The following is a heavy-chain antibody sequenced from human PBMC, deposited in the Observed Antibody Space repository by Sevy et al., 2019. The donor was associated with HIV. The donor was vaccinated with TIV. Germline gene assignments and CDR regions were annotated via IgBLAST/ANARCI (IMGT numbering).Heavy chain of an antibody. Sequence: ASVKVSCKVSGSTLTQLSIHWVRQAPGKGLEWMGSFDPEDGETVYAQRFQGRVTMTEDTSTDKAYMRLSSLRSEDTAVYYCATTKDYYESSGSPFDYWGQGTLVTVSS. CDR1: GSTLTQLS. CDR3: ATTKDYYESSGSPFDY. D-gene: IGHD3-22*01. V-gene: IGHV1-24*01. CDR2: FDPEDGET. J-gene: IGHJ4*02.